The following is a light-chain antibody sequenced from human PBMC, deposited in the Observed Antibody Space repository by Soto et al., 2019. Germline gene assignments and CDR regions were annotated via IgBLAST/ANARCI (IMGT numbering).Light chain of an antibody. CDR1: SSDVGSYDL. Sequence: QSALTQPASVSGSPGQSITISCTGTSSDVGSYDLVSWYQHHPGTAPKLILYEVTKRPSGVSNRFSGSKSGNTASLTISGLRAEDEAHYHCCSYAGSRTFVFGGGTKLTVL. J-gene: IGLJ2*01. V-gene: IGLV2-23*02. CDR3: CSYAGSRTFV. CDR2: EVT.